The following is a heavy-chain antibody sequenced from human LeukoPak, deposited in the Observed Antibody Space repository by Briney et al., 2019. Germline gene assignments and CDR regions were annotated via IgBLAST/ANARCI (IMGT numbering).Heavy chain of an antibody. D-gene: IGHD4-17*01. V-gene: IGHV5-51*01. J-gene: IGHJ4*02. CDR2: IYPGDSDT. Sequence: GESLKISCKGSGYSFSTYWIAWVRQMPGKGLEWMGIIYPGDSDTRYSPSFQGQVTISADKSISTAYLQWSSLKASDTAMYYCASHDYGDYGTFKYWGQGTLVTVSS. CDR1: GYSFSTYW. CDR3: ASHDYGDYGTFKY.